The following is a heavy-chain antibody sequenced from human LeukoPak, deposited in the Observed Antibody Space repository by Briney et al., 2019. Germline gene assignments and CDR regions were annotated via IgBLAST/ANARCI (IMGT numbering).Heavy chain of an antibody. CDR1: GFTFSSYE. CDR2: ISTSSSTI. D-gene: IGHD6-19*01. V-gene: IGHV3-48*03. Sequence: GGSLRLSCAASGFTFSSYEMNWVRQAPGKGLEWVSYISTSSSTIYYADSVKGRFTISRDNSKNTLYLQMNSLRAEDTAVYYCARAFFTRAVAATSLCYWGQGTLVTVSS. J-gene: IGHJ4*02. CDR3: ARAFFTRAVAATSLCY.